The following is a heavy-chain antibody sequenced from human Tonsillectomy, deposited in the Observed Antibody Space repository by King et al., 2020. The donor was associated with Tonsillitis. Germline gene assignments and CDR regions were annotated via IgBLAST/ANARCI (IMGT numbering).Heavy chain of an antibody. CDR3: ARHSTDYSSGPHTFSI. D-gene: IGHD6-19*01. CDR1: GYSFSTYW. CDR2: IYPGDSDT. Sequence: DVQLVESGAEVKKPGESLRIFCQGSGYSFSTYWIGWVRQMPGKGLEWMGIIYPGDSDTKYSRSFQGQVTISVDKSISTAYLQWASLKASDSAMYYCARHSTDYSSGPHTFSIWGQGTIVTVPS. J-gene: IGHJ3*02. V-gene: IGHV5-51*01.